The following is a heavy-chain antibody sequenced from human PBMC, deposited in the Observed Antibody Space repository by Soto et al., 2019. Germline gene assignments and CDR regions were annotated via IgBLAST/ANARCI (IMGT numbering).Heavy chain of an antibody. D-gene: IGHD5-12*01. Sequence: SVKVSCKASGYTFTSYYMHWVRQAPGQGLEWMGIINPSGGSTSYAQKFQGRVTMIRDTSTSTVYMELSSLRSEDTAVYYCARVLEYSGSDDAFDIWGQGTMVTVSS. V-gene: IGHV1-46*03. CDR1: GYTFTSYY. J-gene: IGHJ3*02. CDR2: INPSGGST. CDR3: ARVLEYSGSDDAFDI.